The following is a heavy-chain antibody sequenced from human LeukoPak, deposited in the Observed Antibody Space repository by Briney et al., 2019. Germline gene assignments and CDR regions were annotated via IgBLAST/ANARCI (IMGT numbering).Heavy chain of an antibody. CDR2: IYYSGST. V-gene: IGHV4-59*01. CDR1: GGSISSYY. Sequence: SETLSLTCTVSGGSISSYYWSWVRQPPGKGLDWIGYIYYSGSTHYNPSLKSRVTISVDTSKNQFSLKLSSVTAADTAVYYCARYGGNFDYWGQGTLVIVSS. J-gene: IGHJ4*02. CDR3: ARYGGNFDY. D-gene: IGHD4-23*01.